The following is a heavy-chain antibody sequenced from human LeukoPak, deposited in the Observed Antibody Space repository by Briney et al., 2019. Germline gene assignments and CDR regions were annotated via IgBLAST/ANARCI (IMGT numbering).Heavy chain of an antibody. V-gene: IGHV4-59*01. J-gene: IGHJ3*02. D-gene: IGHD3-3*01. CDR2: IYYSGST. Sequence: SETLSLTCTVSGGSISSYYWSWIRQPPGKGLEWIGYIYYSGSTNYNPSLKSRVTISVDTSKNQFSLKLSSVTAADTAVYYCARMSRGITIFGVVIGNTFDIWGRGTMVTVSS. CDR1: GGSISSYY. CDR3: ARMSRGITIFGVVIGNTFDI.